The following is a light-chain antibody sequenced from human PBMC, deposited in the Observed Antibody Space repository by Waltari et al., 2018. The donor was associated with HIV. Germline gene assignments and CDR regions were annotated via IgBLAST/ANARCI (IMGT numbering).Light chain of an antibody. CDR1: TSDVGSYNR. Sequence: QSALTQPPSVSVSPGQSVTISCTGTTSDVGSYNRVSWYQLPPGTAPKLMIYEVNNRPSGVPDRFSGSKSGNTASLTISGLQAEDEADYYCSSYTSSSTLWMFGGGTKLTVL. V-gene: IGLV2-18*02. CDR3: SSYTSSSTLWM. J-gene: IGLJ3*02. CDR2: EVN.